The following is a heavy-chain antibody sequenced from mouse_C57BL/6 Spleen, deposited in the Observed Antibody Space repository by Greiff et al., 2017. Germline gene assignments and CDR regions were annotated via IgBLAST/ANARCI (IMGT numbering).Heavy chain of an antibody. CDR1: GYAFSSSW. D-gene: IGHD1-1*01. CDR2: IYPGDGDT. Sequence: QVQLQQSGPELAKPGASVKISCKASGYAFSSSWMNWVKRRPGKGLEWIGRIYPGDGDTNYNGKFKGKATLTADKSSSTAYMQLSSLTSEDSAVYFCARWRITTDVAPFDYWGQGTTVTVSS. J-gene: IGHJ2*01. CDR3: ARWRITTDVAPFDY. V-gene: IGHV1-82*01.